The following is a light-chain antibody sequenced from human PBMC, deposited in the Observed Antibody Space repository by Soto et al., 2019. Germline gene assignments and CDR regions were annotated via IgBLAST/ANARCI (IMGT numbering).Light chain of an antibody. CDR2: GAS. V-gene: IGKV1-39*01. J-gene: IGKJ1*01. CDR3: QQCYSPPLR. CDR1: QGIGSY. Sequence: VTHVELSGPGSVGDGVTITCRASQGIGSYLAWYQQTRGRVPKLLIYGASNLESGVPSRFSGSGSGTDFTLTISGLQPEDFASYYSQQCYSPPLRFGEGTKVDIK.